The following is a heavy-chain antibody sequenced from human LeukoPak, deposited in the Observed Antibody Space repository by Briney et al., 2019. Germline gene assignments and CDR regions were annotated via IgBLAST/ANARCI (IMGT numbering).Heavy chain of an antibody. Sequence: PSETLSLTCAVYGGSFSVYYWSWIRQPPGKGLEWIGEINHSGSTNYNPSLKSRVTISVDTSKNQFSLKLSSVTAADTAVYYCARGRGYYYYYMDVWGKGTTVTISS. J-gene: IGHJ6*03. V-gene: IGHV4-34*01. CDR3: ARGRGYYYYYMDV. CDR2: INHSGST. CDR1: GGSFSVYY. D-gene: IGHD3-10*01.